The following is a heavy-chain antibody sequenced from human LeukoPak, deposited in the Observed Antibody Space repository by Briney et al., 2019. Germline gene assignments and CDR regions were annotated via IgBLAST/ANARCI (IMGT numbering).Heavy chain of an antibody. J-gene: IGHJ4*02. V-gene: IGHV3-7*01. CDR1: GFTFSSYW. Sequence: QPGGSLRLSCAASGFTFSSYWMSWVRQAPGKGLEWVANIKQDGSEKYYVDSVKGRFTISRDNAKNSLYLQMSSLRAEDTAVYYCASGGYCSSTSCYAVDYWGQGTLVTVSS. CDR2: IKQDGSEK. CDR3: ASGGYCSSTSCYAVDY. D-gene: IGHD2-2*01.